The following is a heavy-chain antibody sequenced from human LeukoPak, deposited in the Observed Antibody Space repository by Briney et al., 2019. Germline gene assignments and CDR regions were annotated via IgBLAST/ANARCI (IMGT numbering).Heavy chain of an antibody. Sequence: ASVKVSCKASGYSFNNYGITWVRQASGQGLEWMGWISAYNGNTNYAQKFQDRLTLCTDTSTSTAYMELGSLRSEDTAVYYCARDHSSSPCDSGGSCYDYYYMDVWGKGTTVTISS. CDR2: ISAYNGNT. J-gene: IGHJ6*03. CDR1: GYSFNNYG. V-gene: IGHV1-18*01. CDR3: ARDHSSSPCDSGGSCYDYYYMDV. D-gene: IGHD2-15*01.